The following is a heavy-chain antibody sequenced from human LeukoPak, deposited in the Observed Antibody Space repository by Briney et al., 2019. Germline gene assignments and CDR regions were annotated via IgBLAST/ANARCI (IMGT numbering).Heavy chain of an antibody. CDR1: GYTFTSYG. V-gene: IGHV1-18*01. CDR3: ARDLYGANYYGSGSCFDY. Sequence: GASVKVSCKASGYTFTSYGISWVRQAPGQGLEWMGWISAYNGNTNYAQKLQGRVTVTTDTSTSTAYMELRSLRSDDTAVYYCARDLYGANYYGSGSCFDYWGQGTLVTVSS. J-gene: IGHJ4*02. D-gene: IGHD3-10*01. CDR2: ISAYNGNT.